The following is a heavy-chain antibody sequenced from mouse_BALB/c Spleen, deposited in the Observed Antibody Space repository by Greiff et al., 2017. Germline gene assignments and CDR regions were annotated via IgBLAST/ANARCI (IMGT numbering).Heavy chain of an antibody. Sequence: EVKVEESGAELVRSGASVKLSCTASGFNIKDYYMHWVKQRPEQGLEWIGWIDPENGDTEYAPKFQGKATMTADTSSNTAYLQLSSLTSEDTAVYYCNARPGSAMDYWGQGTSVTVSS. V-gene: IGHV14-4*02. J-gene: IGHJ4*01. CDR1: GFNIKDYY. CDR2: IDPENGDT. CDR3: NARPGSAMDY.